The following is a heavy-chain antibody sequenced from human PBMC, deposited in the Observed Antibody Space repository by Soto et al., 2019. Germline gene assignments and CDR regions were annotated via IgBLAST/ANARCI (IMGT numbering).Heavy chain of an antibody. V-gene: IGHV1-69*13. Sequence: SVKVSCKASGGTFSSYAISWVRQAPGQGLEWMGGIIPIFGTANYAQKFQGRVTITADESTSTAYMELSSLRSEDTAVYYCARGVPTIAAAGTWFDPWGQGTLVTVSS. CDR3: ARGVPTIAAAGTWFDP. D-gene: IGHD6-13*01. CDR2: IIPIFGTA. CDR1: GGTFSSYA. J-gene: IGHJ5*02.